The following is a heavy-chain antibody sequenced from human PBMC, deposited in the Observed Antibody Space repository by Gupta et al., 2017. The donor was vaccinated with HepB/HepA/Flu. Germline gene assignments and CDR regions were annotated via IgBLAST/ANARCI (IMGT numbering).Heavy chain of an antibody. Sequence: QVQLVQSGVEGKKPGASVKVSCKAPGYTFPGYYCTWVRQAPGQGLEWMGWINPNSGGTNYAQKFQGWVTMTRDTSISTAYMELSRLRSDDTAVYYCARDHGARGGMDYWGQGTLVTVSS. D-gene: IGHD1-26*01. J-gene: IGHJ4*02. CDR2: INPNSGGT. V-gene: IGHV1-2*04. CDR1: GYTFPGYY. CDR3: ARDHGARGGMDY.